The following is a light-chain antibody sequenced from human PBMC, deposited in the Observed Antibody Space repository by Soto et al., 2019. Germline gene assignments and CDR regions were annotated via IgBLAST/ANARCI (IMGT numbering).Light chain of an antibody. Sequence: QSVLTQPASVSWSPGQSITISCTGTRSDVGGYNYVYWHQQHPGKAPKLMIYDVANRPSGVSDRFSGSKSGNTASLTISGLQAEDEADYYCSSYTSSSTYVFGDGTKVTVL. CDR3: SSYTSSSTYV. CDR2: DVA. J-gene: IGLJ1*01. CDR1: RSDVGGYNY. V-gene: IGLV2-14*01.